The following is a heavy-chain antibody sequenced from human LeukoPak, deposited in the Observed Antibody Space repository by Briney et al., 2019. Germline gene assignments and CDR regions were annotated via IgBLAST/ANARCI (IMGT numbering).Heavy chain of an antibody. V-gene: IGHV4-34*01. CDR3: ARHLRRRFDP. CDR1: GGSFSGYY. Sequence: PSETLPLTCAVYGGSFSGYYWSWIRQPPGKGLEWIGEIKHSGSTNYNPSLKSRVTISVDTSKNQFSLKLSSVTAADTAVYYCARHLRRRFDPWGQGTLVTVSS. CDR2: IKHSGST. J-gene: IGHJ5*02. D-gene: IGHD3-16*01.